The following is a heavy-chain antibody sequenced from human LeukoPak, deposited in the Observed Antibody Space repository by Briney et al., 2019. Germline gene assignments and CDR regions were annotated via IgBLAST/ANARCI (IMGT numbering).Heavy chain of an antibody. CDR3: AKSHGGHSSGYAFDY. CDR2: ISWNSGSI. J-gene: IGHJ4*02. CDR1: GFTFDDYA. V-gene: IGHV3-9*01. Sequence: GRSLRLSCAASGFTFDDYAMHWVRQAPGKGLEWVSGISWNSGSIGYADSVKGRFTISRDNAKNSLYLQMNSLRAEDTALYYCAKSHGGHSSGYAFDYWGQGTLVIVSS. D-gene: IGHD3-22*01.